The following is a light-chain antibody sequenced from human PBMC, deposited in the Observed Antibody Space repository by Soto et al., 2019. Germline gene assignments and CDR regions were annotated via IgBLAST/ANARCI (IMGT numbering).Light chain of an antibody. CDR3: QQYNNWLGT. CDR1: QSVSSN. CDR2: GAS. Sequence: EIVMTQSPATLSVSPGERATLSCRASQSVSSNLAWYQQKPGQAPMLLIYGASTRATGIPARFSGSGSGTDFTLTISSLQSEDFAVYYCQQYNNWLGTFGQGTKVEIK. J-gene: IGKJ1*01. V-gene: IGKV3-15*01.